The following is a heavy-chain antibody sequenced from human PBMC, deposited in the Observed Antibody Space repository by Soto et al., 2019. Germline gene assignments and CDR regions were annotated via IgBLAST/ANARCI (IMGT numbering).Heavy chain of an antibody. Sequence: SETLSLTCTVSGGSISSSSYYWGWIRQPPGKGLEWIGSIYYSGSTYYNPSLKSRVTISVDTSKNQFSLKLSSVTAADTAVYYCARQGGIVASFDYWGQGTLVTVSS. J-gene: IGHJ4*02. CDR3: ARQGGIVASFDY. D-gene: IGHD5-12*01. CDR2: IYYSGST. CDR1: GGSISSSSYY. V-gene: IGHV4-39*01.